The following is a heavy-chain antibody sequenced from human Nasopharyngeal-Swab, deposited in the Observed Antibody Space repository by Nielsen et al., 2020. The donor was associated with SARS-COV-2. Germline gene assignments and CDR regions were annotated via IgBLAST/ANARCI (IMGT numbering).Heavy chain of an antibody. Sequence: GSLRLSCTTSRFTFGDYAMSWFRQAPGKGLEWVGFIRSKTYGGAPEYAASVKGRFTISRDGAESIAYLQMNSLETEDTGVYYCARSVGSFYGQGAFDIWGQGTMVTVSS. CDR2: IRSKTYGGAP. CDR3: ARSVGSFYGQGAFDI. V-gene: IGHV3-49*01. D-gene: IGHD1-26*01. J-gene: IGHJ3*02. CDR1: RFTFGDYA.